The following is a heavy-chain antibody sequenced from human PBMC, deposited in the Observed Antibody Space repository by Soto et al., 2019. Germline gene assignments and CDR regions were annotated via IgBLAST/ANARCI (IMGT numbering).Heavy chain of an antibody. CDR1: GGTFSSYA. V-gene: IGHV1-69*13. Sequence: ASVKVSCKASGGTFSSYAISWLRQSPGQGLEWMGGIIPIFGTANYAQKFQGRVTITADESTSTAYMELSSLRSEDTAVYYCARGIAARPWWFDPWGQGTLVTVSS. CDR2: IIPIFGTA. D-gene: IGHD6-6*01. CDR3: ARGIAARPWWFDP. J-gene: IGHJ5*02.